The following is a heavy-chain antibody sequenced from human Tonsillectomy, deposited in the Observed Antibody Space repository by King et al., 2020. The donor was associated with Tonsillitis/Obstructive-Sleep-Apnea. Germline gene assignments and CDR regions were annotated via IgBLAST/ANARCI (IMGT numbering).Heavy chain of an antibody. CDR3: AGGPAGADYYYMDV. V-gene: IGHV3-23*04. D-gene: IGHD6-19*01. J-gene: IGHJ6*03. Sequence: QLVQSGGGLVQPGGSLRLSCSASGFTFSSYAVSWVRQAPGKGLEWVSSTSDRGENTFYADSVKGRFTVSRDNSKNTLNLRINSLRPEDTATYYCAGGPAGADYYYMDVWGKGTTVTVSS. CDR1: GFTFSSYA. CDR2: TSDRGENT.